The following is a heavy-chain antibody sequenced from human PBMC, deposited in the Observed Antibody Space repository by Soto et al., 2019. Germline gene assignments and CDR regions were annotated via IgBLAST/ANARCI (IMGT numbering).Heavy chain of an antibody. CDR1: GFTFSSYA. V-gene: IGHV3-30*04. CDR2: ICGDGSST. CDR3: AKDFSVATSGIDY. Sequence: GGSLRLSCAASGFTFSSYAMRWVRQAPGKGLEWVAVICGDGSSTYYADSVKGRFTISRDNSKNTLYLQMNSLRAEDTAVYYCAKDFSVATSGIDYWGQGTLVTVS. J-gene: IGHJ4*02. D-gene: IGHD5-12*01.